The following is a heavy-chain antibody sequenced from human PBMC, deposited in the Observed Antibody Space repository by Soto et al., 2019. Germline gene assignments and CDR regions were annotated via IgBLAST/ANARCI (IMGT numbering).Heavy chain of an antibody. CDR1: GFTLSSYG. CDR2: IWFDGSNK. CDR3: ARTKEGSNYLNDY. Sequence: QVQLVESGGGVVQPGRSLRLSCAASGFTLSSYGMHWVRQAPGKGLEWVALIWFDGSNKYYADSVKGRFTISRDNSKNTLYLDMNSLSAEDTAVYYCARTKEGSNYLNDYWGQGTPVTVSS. J-gene: IGHJ4*02. D-gene: IGHD1-20*01. V-gene: IGHV3-33*01.